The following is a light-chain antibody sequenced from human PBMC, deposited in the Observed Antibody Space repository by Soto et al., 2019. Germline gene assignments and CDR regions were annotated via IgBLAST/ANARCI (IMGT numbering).Light chain of an antibody. CDR2: DSN. CDR1: SSNIGNNY. Sequence: QSVLTQPPSVSAAPGQKVTISCSGSSSNIGNNYVSWYQQLPGTAPKLLIYDSNKRPSGIPDRFSGSKSGTSATLGITGLQTGDEADYYCSSHAGSNNPFVFGTGTKLTVL. J-gene: IGLJ1*01. CDR3: SSHAGSNNPFV. V-gene: IGLV1-51*01.